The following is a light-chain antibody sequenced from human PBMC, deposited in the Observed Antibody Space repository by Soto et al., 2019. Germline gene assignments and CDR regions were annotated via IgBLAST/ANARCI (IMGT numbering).Light chain of an antibody. V-gene: IGKV3-15*01. Sequence: EIVMTQSPGTLSVSPGERATLSCRASQSVRSNLAWYQQKPGQAPRLVIYGASTRATGVPARFSGSGFETEFALTISSLQSEDFAVYYCQQSSSSPITFGQGTRLEIK. CDR3: QQSSSSPIT. CDR1: QSVRSN. CDR2: GAS. J-gene: IGKJ5*01.